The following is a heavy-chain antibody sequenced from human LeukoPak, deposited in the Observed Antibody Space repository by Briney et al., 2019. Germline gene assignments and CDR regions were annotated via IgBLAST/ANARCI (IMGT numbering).Heavy chain of an antibody. CDR3: ARSQYYYDSSGYSGGFDY. J-gene: IGHJ4*02. CDR1: GGSISNYY. D-gene: IGHD3-22*01. Sequence: ETLSLTCTVSGGSISNYYWNWVRQAPGKGLEWVSSISSSSSYIYYADSVKGRFTISRDNAKNSLYLQMNSLRAEDTAVYYCARSQYYYDSSGYSGGFDYWGQGTLVTVSS. V-gene: IGHV3-21*01. CDR2: ISSSSSYI.